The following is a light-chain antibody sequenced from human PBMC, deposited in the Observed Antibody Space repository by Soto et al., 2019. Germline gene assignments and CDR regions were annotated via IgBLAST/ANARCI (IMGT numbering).Light chain of an antibody. CDR3: QQRSNWPIT. CDR2: DAS. CDR1: QSVSSY. Sequence: EIVLTQSPATLSLSPGERATLSCRTSQSVSSYFAWYQQKPGRAPRLLVYDASSSATGIPARFIGSGSGTDFTLTISSLAPEDFAVYYWQQRSNWPITFGQGTRLEIK. J-gene: IGKJ5*01. V-gene: IGKV3-11*01.